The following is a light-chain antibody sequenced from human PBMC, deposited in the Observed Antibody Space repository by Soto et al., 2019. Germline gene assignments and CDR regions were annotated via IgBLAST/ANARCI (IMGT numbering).Light chain of an antibody. CDR1: QSVRNTY. CDR3: QQYGESPPT. V-gene: IGKV3-20*01. J-gene: IGKJ4*01. Sequence: EIVLTQSPGTLSLSPGERATLSCRASQSVRNTYVAWYQKKPGQAPRLLVSGASSRATGIPDRYSGSGSGTDFTVTINILEPEDFAVYFCQQYGESPPTFGGGTKVEIK. CDR2: GAS.